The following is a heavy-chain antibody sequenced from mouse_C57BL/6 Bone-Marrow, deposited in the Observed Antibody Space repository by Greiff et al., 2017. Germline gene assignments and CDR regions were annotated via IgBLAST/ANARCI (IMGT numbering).Heavy chain of an antibody. CDR3: ERWGAMDY. V-gene: IGHV1-42*01. J-gene: IGHJ4*01. Sequence: EVQLVEPGPELVKPGASVKISCKASGYSFTGYYMNWVKQSPKQSLEWIGEINPSTGGTTYNQKFKAKATLTVDKSSSTAYMQLKSLTSEDSAVYYCERWGAMDYWGQGTSVTVSS. CDR1: GYSFTGYY. CDR2: INPSTGGT.